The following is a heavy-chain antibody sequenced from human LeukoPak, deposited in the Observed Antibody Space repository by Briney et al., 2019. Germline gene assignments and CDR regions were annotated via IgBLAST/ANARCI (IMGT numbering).Heavy chain of an antibody. V-gene: IGHV3-30*18. Sequence: PGGSLRLSCAASGFTFSSYGMHWVRQAPGKGLEWVAVISYDGSNKYYADSVKGRFTISRDNSKNTLYLQMNSLRAEDTAVYYCAKEAPRSAPIVVVPAAIAHFDYWGQGTLVTVSS. D-gene: IGHD2-2*01. J-gene: IGHJ4*02. CDR2: ISYDGSNK. CDR3: AKEAPRSAPIVVVPAAIAHFDY. CDR1: GFTFSSYG.